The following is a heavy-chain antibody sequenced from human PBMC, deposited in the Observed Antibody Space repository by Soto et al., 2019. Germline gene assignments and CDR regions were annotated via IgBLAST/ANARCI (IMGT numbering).Heavy chain of an antibody. D-gene: IGHD5-18*01. CDR3: ARVGAVSWIQLNPHFLVMDV. J-gene: IGHJ6*02. Sequence: LQTLPLTCTVGGGCVSSGSYYWSWIRQPPGKGLEWIGNIYYSESTNYNPSLKSRVTISVDTSKNQFSPKQSSVTAADRAVYYCARVGAVSWIQLNPHFLVMDVWGQGTTVTVSS. CDR2: IYYSEST. V-gene: IGHV4-61*01. CDR1: GGCVSSGSYY.